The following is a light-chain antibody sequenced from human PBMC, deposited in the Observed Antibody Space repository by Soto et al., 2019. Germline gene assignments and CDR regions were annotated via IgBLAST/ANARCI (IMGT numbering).Light chain of an antibody. J-gene: IGLJ1*01. V-gene: IGLV2-11*01. CDR3: CSYAGSSQYV. CDR2: DVS. CDR1: TGDVGGFNS. Sequence: QSVLTQRRSVSGSPGQSPTISCTPTTGDVGGFNSVSWYQQHPGKAPQLIIYDVSTRPSGVPARFSGSKSGRTASLTISGLQAEDEADYHCCSYAGSSQYVFGTGTKVTVL.